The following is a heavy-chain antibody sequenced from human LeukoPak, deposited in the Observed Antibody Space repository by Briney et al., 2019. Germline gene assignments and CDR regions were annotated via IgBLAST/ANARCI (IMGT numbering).Heavy chain of an antibody. CDR1: GFTFSRYA. V-gene: IGHV3-30*04. J-gene: IGHJ4*02. CDR2: ISYDGSNK. CDR3: ARVSGDF. Sequence: GGSLRLSCAASGFTFSRYAMHWVRQAPGKGLEWVAVISYDGSNKYYADSVKGRFTISRDNSKNTLYLQMNSLRAEDTAVYYCARVSGDFWGQGTLVTVSS.